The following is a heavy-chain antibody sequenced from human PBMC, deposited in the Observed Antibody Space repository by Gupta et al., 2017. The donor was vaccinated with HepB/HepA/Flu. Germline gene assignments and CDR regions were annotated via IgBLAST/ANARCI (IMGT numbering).Heavy chain of an antibody. CDR2: ISNIDGGT. D-gene: IGHD4-23*01. V-gene: IGHV3-23*01. Sequence: EVQLLESGGDLAQPGGSLRLSCVASGFTFSHYAMCWVREAPGKGVEWVSIISNIDGGTDYADSVKGRFNIYTEKSKNTLFLHMKGLGAEETAVYYGAKGLLTGNSAGWGQGTLVTVSS. CDR1: GFTFSHYA. J-gene: IGHJ4*02. CDR3: AKGLLTGNSAG.